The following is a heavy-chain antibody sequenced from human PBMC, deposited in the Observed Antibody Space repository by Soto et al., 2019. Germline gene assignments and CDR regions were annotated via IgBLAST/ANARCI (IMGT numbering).Heavy chain of an antibody. D-gene: IGHD2-15*01. CDR3: ARDLAATPNYYYYGMDV. Sequence: GGSLRLSCAASGFTFSSYAMHWVRQAPGKGLEWVAVISYDGSNKYYADSVKGRFTISRDNSKNTLYLQMNSLRAEDTAVYYCARDLAATPNYYYYGMDVWGQGTTVTVSS. V-gene: IGHV3-30-3*01. CDR1: GFTFSSYA. J-gene: IGHJ6*02. CDR2: ISYDGSNK.